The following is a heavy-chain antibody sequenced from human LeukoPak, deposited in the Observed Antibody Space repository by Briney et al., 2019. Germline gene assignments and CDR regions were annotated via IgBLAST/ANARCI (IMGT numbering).Heavy chain of an antibody. V-gene: IGHV4-61*08. CDR3: ARSDIWGSYRFLDY. Sequence: PSETLSLTCTVSGGSISSGGYYWSWIRQSPGKGLEWIGYMLYSGSTNQNPSLRSRVTISVDTSKNQVSLKLSSVTAADTAVYYCARSDIWGSYRFLDYWGQGALVTVSS. J-gene: IGHJ4*02. CDR2: MLYSGST. CDR1: GGSISSGGYY. D-gene: IGHD3-16*02.